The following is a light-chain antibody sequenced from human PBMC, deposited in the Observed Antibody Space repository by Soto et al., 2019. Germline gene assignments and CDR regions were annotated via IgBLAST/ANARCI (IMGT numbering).Light chain of an antibody. CDR2: GVS. CDR3: QQSYTAPSIT. CDR1: QSISSS. J-gene: IGKJ5*01. Sequence: DIQMTQSPSSLSASGGDKVTITCRASQSISSSLNWYQQKSGKAPNLLIYGVSRLQGGVPSRFSGSGSGTDFTLSISSLQPEDFATYYCQQSYTAPSITLGQGTRLEIK. V-gene: IGKV1-39*01.